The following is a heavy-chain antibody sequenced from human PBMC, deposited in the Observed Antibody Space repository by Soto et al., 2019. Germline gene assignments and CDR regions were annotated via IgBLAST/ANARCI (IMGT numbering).Heavy chain of an antibody. CDR2: INAGNGNT. CDR1: GYTFTSYA. Sequence: GASVKVSCKASGYTFTSYAMHWVRQAPGQRLEWMGWINAGNGNTKYSQKFQGRVTITRDTSASTAYMELSSLRSEDTAVYYCGTYDSSGYYPDYWGQGTLVTVSS. D-gene: IGHD3-22*01. CDR3: GTYDSSGYYPDY. V-gene: IGHV1-3*01. J-gene: IGHJ4*02.